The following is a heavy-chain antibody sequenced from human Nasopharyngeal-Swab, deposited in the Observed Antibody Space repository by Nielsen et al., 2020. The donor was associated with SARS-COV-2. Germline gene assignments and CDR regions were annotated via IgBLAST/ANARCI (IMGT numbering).Heavy chain of an antibody. J-gene: IGHJ4*02. CDR2: IYTSGST. Sequence: SETLSLTCTVPGGSISSGSYYWSWIRQPAGKGLEWIGRIYTSGSTNYNPSLKSRVTISVDTSKNQFSLKLSSVTAADTAVYYCAIAVRGVSGGYYFDYWGQGTLVTVSS. CDR3: AIAVRGVSGGYYFDY. D-gene: IGHD3-10*01. V-gene: IGHV4-61*02. CDR1: GGSISSGSYY.